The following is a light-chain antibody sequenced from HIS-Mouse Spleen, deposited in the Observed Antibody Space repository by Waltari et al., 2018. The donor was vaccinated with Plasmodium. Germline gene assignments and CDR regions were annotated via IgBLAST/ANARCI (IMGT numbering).Light chain of an antibody. Sequence: SYELTQPPSVSVSPGQTARITCSHDALPKQSAYGYQQKSGQAPVMVIYEDSKRPSGIPERFSGSSSGTMATLTISGAQVEDEADYYCYSTDSSGNHRVFGGGTKLTVL. CDR1: ALPKQS. CDR3: YSTDSSGNHRV. V-gene: IGLV3-10*01. CDR2: EDS. J-gene: IGLJ3*02.